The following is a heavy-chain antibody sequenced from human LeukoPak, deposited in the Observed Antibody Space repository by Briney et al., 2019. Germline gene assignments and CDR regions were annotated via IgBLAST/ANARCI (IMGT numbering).Heavy chain of an antibody. CDR2: ISAYNGNT. CDR3: ATFGIAAAKYWFDP. Sequence: ASVKVSCKASGYTFTSYGISWVRQAPGQGLEWMGWISAYNGNTNYAQKLQGRVTMTTDTSTSTAYMELRSLRSDDTAVYYCATFGIAAAKYWFDPWGQGTLVTVSS. CDR1: GYTFTSYG. V-gene: IGHV1-18*01. D-gene: IGHD6-13*01. J-gene: IGHJ5*02.